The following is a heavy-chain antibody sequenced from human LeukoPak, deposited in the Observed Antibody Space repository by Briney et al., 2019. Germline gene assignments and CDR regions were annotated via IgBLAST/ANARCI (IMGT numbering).Heavy chain of an antibody. CDR3: ARDRSDYYDSSGYYPGAFDI. Sequence: SVKVSCKASGGTFSSYAISWVRQAPGQGLEWMGGIIPIFGTANYAQKFQGRVTITADKSTSTAYTELSSLRSEDTAVYYCARDRSDYYDSSGYYPGAFDIWGQGTMVTVSS. CDR2: IIPIFGTA. V-gene: IGHV1-69*06. D-gene: IGHD3-22*01. J-gene: IGHJ3*02. CDR1: GGTFSSYA.